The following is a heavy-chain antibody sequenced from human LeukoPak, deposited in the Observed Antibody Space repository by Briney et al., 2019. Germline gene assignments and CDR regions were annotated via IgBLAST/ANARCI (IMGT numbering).Heavy chain of an antibody. CDR1: GFTFSSYG. D-gene: IGHD6-19*01. Sequence: GGSLRLSCAASGFTFSSYGMPWVRQAPGKGLEWVAVIWYDGSNKYYADSVKGRFTISRDNSKNTLYLQMNSLRAEDTAVYYCAKEGYSSGWYYYYYMDVWGKGTTVTVSS. V-gene: IGHV3-33*06. J-gene: IGHJ6*03. CDR2: IWYDGSNK. CDR3: AKEGYSSGWYYYYYMDV.